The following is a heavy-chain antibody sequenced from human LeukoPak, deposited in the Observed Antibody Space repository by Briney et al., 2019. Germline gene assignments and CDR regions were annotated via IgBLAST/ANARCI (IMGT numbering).Heavy chain of an antibody. CDR1: GGTFSSYT. V-gene: IGHV1-69*02. D-gene: IGHD3-10*01. CDR3: ESLKYYGSGSYYNEIDY. J-gene: IGHJ4*02. Sequence: SVKVSCKASGGTFSSYTISRVRQAPGQGLEWVGSIIPILGIANYAQKFQGRVTITADKSKSTAYMELSRLRSEDTAVYYCESLKYYGSGSYYNEIDYWGQGTLVTVSS. CDR2: IIPILGIA.